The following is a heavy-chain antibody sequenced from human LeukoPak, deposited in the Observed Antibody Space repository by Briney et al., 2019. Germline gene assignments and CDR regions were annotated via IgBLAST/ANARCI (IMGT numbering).Heavy chain of an antibody. CDR1: GFTFSSYW. V-gene: IGHV3-48*04. Sequence: GGSLRLSCAASGFTFSSYWMHWVRQAPGKGLVWVSYISSSGSTIYYADSVKGRFTISRDNAKNSLYLQMNSLRAEDTAVYYCARSEDIVATFDYWGQGTLVTVSS. CDR3: ARSEDIVATFDY. CDR2: ISSSGSTI. D-gene: IGHD5-12*01. J-gene: IGHJ4*02.